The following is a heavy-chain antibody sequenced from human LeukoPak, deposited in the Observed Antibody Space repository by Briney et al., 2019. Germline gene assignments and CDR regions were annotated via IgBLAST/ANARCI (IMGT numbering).Heavy chain of an antibody. CDR1: GFTFSSYA. CDR3: AEVGYRTPIYYDSSGYTL. CDR2: ISGSGGST. V-gene: IGHV3-23*01. Sequence: GGSLRLSCAASGFTFSSYAMSWVRQAPGKGLEWVSAISGSGGSTYYADSVKGRFTISRDNSKNTLYLQMNSLRAEDTAVYYCAEVGYRTPIYYDSSGYTLWGQGTLVTVSS. D-gene: IGHD3-22*01. J-gene: IGHJ4*02.